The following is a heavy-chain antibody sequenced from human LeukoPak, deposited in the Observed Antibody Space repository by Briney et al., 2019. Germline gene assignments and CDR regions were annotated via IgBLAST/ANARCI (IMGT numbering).Heavy chain of an antibody. V-gene: IGHV3-23*01. CDR1: GFTFSNYA. J-gene: IGHJ3*02. Sequence: GGSLRLSCAASGFTFSNYAMSWVRQAPGKGLEWVSAIRGSGGSTYYADSVKGRCTISRDNSKNTLYLQMNTLRAEDTAVYFCAKEIAAAGSDAFDIWGQGTVVTVSS. CDR3: AKEIAAAGSDAFDI. CDR2: IRGSGGST. D-gene: IGHD6-13*01.